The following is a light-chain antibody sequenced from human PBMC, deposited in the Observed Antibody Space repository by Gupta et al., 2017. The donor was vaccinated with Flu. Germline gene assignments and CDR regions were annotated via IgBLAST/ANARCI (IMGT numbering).Light chain of an antibody. CDR3: PSCDSSLCGYV. CDR1: SSNIGAGYD. V-gene: IGLV1-40*01. CDR2: VNT. Sequence: QSVLTPPPSVPGAPGSTVTISCTATSSNIGAGYDVNWYQQLPETAPKLLIYVNTNRPSGVPDRFSGSKSGTSASLAITGLQAEDEADYYCPSCDSSLCGYVFGTGTKVTVL. J-gene: IGLJ1*01.